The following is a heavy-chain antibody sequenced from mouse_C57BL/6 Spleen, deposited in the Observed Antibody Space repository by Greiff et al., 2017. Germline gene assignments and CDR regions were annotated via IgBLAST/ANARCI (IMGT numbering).Heavy chain of an antibody. Sequence: EVQLQESVAELVRPGASVKLSCTASGFNIKNTYMPWVKQRPEQGLEWIGRIDPANGNTKYAPKFQGKATITADTSSNTAYLQLSSLTAEDTAIYYGAREDYYDYDRGFADWGQGTLVTVSA. J-gene: IGHJ3*01. CDR2: IDPANGNT. V-gene: IGHV14-3*01. D-gene: IGHD2-4*01. CDR1: GFNIKNTY. CDR3: AREDYYDYDRGFAD.